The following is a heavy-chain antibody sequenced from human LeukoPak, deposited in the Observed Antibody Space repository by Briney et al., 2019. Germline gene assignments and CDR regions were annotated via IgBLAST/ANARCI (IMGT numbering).Heavy chain of an antibody. D-gene: IGHD4-17*01. J-gene: IGHJ4*02. CDR2: INHSGST. CDR3: ARSPTTVPGFGY. CDR1: GGSFSGYY. V-gene: IGHV4-34*01. Sequence: SETLSLTCAVYGGSFSGYYWSWIRQPPGKGLEWIGEINHSGSTNYNPSLKSRVTISVDTSKNQFSLKLSSVTAADTAVYYCARSPTTVPGFGYWGQGTLVTVSS.